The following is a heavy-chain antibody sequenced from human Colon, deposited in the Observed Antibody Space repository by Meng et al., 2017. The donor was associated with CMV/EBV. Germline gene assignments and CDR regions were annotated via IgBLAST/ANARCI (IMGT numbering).Heavy chain of an antibody. V-gene: IGHV3-15*01. Sequence: CAVYESTVSKAWMSWGRQAPGKGLEWVGRIKSKTDGGTTDYAAHVKSRFTISRDDSKNTLYLQMNSLKTEDTAVYYCTTEYRDGYNHWGQGTLVTVSS. CDR1: ESTVSKAW. CDR3: TTEYRDGYNH. J-gene: IGHJ5*02. CDR2: IKSKTDGGTT. D-gene: IGHD5-24*01.